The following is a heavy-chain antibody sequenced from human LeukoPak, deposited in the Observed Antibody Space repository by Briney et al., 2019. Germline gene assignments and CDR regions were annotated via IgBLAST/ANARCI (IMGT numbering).Heavy chain of an antibody. CDR3: ASSGRAGGVGKNWFDP. V-gene: IGHV4-39*07. CDR1: GGSISSSSYY. J-gene: IGHJ5*02. CDR2: IYYSGST. Sequence: SSETLSLTCTVSGGSISSSSYYWGWIRQPPGKGLEWIGSIYYSGSTNYNPSLKSRVTISVDTSKNQFSLKLSSVTAADTAVYYCASSGRAGGVGKNWFDPWGQGTLVTVSS. D-gene: IGHD3-16*01.